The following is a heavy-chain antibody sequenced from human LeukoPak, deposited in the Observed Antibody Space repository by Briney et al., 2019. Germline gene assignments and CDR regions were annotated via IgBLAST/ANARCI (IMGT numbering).Heavy chain of an antibody. J-gene: IGHJ6*03. CDR2: MNPNSGGT. V-gene: IGHV1-2*02. D-gene: IGHD3-9*01. CDR3: ARNPHYDILTGYPRYYMDV. Sequence: ASVKVSCKASGYTFTSYDINWVRQATGQGLEWMGWMNPNSGGTNYAQKFQGRVTMTRDTSISTAYMELSRLRSDDTAVYYCARNPHYDILTGYPRYYMDVWGKGTTVTISS. CDR1: GYTFTSYD.